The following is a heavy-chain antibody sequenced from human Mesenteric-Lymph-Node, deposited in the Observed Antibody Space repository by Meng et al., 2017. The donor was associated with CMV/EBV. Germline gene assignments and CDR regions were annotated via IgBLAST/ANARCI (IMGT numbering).Heavy chain of an antibody. CDR2: IIPVIGTG. J-gene: IGHJ4*02. D-gene: IGHD3-22*01. Sequence: CKASGGTFDSHAIAWVRQGPRQGLEWMGRIIPVIGTGNYAQKFQGRVTITADKSTSTVYIELYSLTSEDTAVYYCARGRDSSGFHFDYWGQGTLVTVSS. CDR1: GGTFDSHA. CDR3: ARGRDSSGFHFDY. V-gene: IGHV1-69*04.